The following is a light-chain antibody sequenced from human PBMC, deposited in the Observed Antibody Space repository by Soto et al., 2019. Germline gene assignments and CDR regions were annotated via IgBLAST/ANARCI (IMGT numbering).Light chain of an antibody. J-gene: IGKJ3*01. CDR2: GAS. Sequence: DIQLTQSPSFLSAAVGGRVTITCRASKAISSHLAWYQQKPGKAPNLLIYGASTLQSGVPSRFSGSGSGTQFTLTISSLQPEDFATYYCQQLNSYPLTSGPGTPVDIK. CDR1: KAISSH. V-gene: IGKV1-9*01. CDR3: QQLNSYPLT.